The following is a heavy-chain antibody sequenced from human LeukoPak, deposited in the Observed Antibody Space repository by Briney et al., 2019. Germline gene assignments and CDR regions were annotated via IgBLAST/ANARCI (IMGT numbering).Heavy chain of an antibody. J-gene: IGHJ6*02. CDR3: AIEIWKRNSYYGMDV. D-gene: IGHD1-1*01. CDR2: TYYRSKWYN. V-gene: IGHV6-1*01. CDR1: GDSVSSNSVT. Sequence: SQTLSLTCAISGDSVSSNSVTWNWIRQSPSRGLEWLGRTYYRSKWYNDYAVSVKSRITINPDTSKNQFSLQLNSVTPEDTAIYYCAIEIWKRNSYYGMDVWGQGTTVTVSS.